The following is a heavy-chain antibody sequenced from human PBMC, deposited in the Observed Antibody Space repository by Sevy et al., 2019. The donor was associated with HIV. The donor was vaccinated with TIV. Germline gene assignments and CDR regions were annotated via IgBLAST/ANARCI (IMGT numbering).Heavy chain of an antibody. CDR3: ATEGSYVDYDVLGYYGMDV. CDR2: IYQDGSKK. CDR1: GFTFSSYW. D-gene: IGHD4-17*01. J-gene: IGHJ6*02. Sequence: GGSLRLSCVASGFTFSSYWMTWVRQAPGKGLEWVASIYQDGSKKHYVDSVKGRFSISRDNAKNSLYLEMNSLRAEDTAVYYCATEGSYVDYDVLGYYGMDVWGQGTTVTVSS. V-gene: IGHV3-7*04.